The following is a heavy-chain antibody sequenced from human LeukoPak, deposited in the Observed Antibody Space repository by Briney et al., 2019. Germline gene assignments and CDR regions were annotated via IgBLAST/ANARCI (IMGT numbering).Heavy chain of an antibody. Sequence: GGSLRLSCAASGFTFSSYSMNWVRQAPGKGLEWVSSISSSSSYIYYADSVKGRFTISRDNAKNSLYLQMNSLRAEDTAVYYCARAFYDSSGYYYWYFDLWGRGTLVTVSS. CDR1: GFTFSSYS. J-gene: IGHJ2*01. D-gene: IGHD3-22*01. CDR3: ARAFYDSSGYYYWYFDL. V-gene: IGHV3-21*01. CDR2: ISSSSSYI.